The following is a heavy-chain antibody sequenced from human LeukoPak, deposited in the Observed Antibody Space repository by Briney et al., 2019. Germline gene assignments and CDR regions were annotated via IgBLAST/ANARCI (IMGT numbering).Heavy chain of an antibody. Sequence: SGTLSLTCAVYGGSFSGYYWSWIRQPPGKGLEWIGEINHSGSTNYNPSLKSRVTISVDTSKNQFSLKLGSVTAADTAVYYCARGYSSGWYGGNDYWGQGTLVTVSS. V-gene: IGHV4-34*01. D-gene: IGHD6-19*01. CDR2: INHSGST. J-gene: IGHJ4*02. CDR1: GGSFSGYY. CDR3: ARGYSSGWYGGNDY.